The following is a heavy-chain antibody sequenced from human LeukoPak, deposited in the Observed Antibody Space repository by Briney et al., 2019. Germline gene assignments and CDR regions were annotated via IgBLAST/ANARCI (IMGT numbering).Heavy chain of an antibody. CDR3: ATLHFYAMGV. CDR2: INPSGGST. Sequence: ASVNVSCKASGYTFTSYYMHWVRQAPGQGLERMGKINPSGGSTSYAQKFQGRATMTRDTSTSTVYMELSSLRSEDTAVYYCATLHFYAMGVWGQGTTVTVSS. J-gene: IGHJ6*01. CDR1: GYTFTSYY. V-gene: IGHV1-46*01.